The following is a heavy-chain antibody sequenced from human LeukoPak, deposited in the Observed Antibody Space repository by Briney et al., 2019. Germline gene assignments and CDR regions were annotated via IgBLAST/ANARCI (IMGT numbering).Heavy chain of an antibody. Sequence: ASVKVSCKASGYTFTDYYVHWVRQVPGQGLQWLGWINPNSGATNYAQKFQGRVTMARDTSIDTAYMDLSRLTSDDTAVYFCARGGIVMGDYDWSDPWGQGTLVTVSS. CDR3: ARGGIVMGDYDWSDP. CDR2: INPNSGAT. V-gene: IGHV1-2*02. J-gene: IGHJ5*02. CDR1: GYTFTDYY. D-gene: IGHD3-16*02.